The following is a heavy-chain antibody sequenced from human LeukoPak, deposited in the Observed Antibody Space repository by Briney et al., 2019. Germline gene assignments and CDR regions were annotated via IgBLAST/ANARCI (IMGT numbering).Heavy chain of an antibody. CDR1: GGSISSRNYY. J-gene: IGHJ5*02. D-gene: IGHD3-9*01. V-gene: IGHV4-39*07. CDR2: MYYSGST. CDR3: ARDGTYYDILSGYYPNWFDP. Sequence: SETLSLTCVVSGGSISSRNYYWGWIRQPPGKELEWIGSMYYSGSTYYNPSLKSRATISVDTPKNQFSLKLTSVTAADTAVYYCARDGTYYDILSGYYPNWFDPWGPGTLVIVSS.